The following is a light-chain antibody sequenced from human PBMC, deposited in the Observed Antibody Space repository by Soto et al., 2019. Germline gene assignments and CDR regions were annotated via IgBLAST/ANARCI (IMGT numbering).Light chain of an antibody. CDR1: SSDVGGYKY. V-gene: IGLV2-11*01. Sequence: QSALTQPRSVSGSPGQSVTISCTGTSSDVGGYKYVSWYQQYPGKAPRLMIYDVTKRPSGVPDRFSGSKSGNTASLTISGLQAEDEADYYCCSYAGRSTFGVFGTGTKV. CDR3: CSYAGRSTFGV. J-gene: IGLJ1*01. CDR2: DVT.